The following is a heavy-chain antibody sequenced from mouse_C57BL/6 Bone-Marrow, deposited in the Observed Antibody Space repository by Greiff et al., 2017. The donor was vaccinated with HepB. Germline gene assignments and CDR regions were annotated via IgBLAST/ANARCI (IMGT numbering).Heavy chain of an antibody. V-gene: IGHV5-9-1*02. J-gene: IGHJ1*03. Sequence: EVKLVESGEGLVKPGGSLKLSCAASGFTFSSYAMSWVRQTPEKRLEWVAYISSGGDYIYYADTVKGRFTISRDNARNTLYLQMSSLKSEDTAMYYCTRDYYGGPGWYFDVWGTGTTVTVSS. CDR1: GFTFSSYA. CDR3: TRDYYGGPGWYFDV. D-gene: IGHD1-1*02. CDR2: ISSGGDYI.